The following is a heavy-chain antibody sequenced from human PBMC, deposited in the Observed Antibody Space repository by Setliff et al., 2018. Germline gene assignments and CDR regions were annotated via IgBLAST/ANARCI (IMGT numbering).Heavy chain of an antibody. Sequence: GGSLRLSCAAGGFTLSHNWMNWVRHSPGKGLEWVSYINNDGTTTKYGDSVKGRFTISRDNAKNTLYLQMNSLTAEDTAVYYCANGMFYDFWSNYPYYFGMDVWGQGTTVTVSS. D-gene: IGHD3-3*01. CDR2: INNDGTTT. J-gene: IGHJ6*02. CDR3: ANGMFYDFWSNYPYYFGMDV. CDR1: GFTLSHNW. V-gene: IGHV3-74*01.